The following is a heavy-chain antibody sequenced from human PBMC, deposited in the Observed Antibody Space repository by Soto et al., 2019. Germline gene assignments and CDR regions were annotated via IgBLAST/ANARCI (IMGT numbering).Heavy chain of an antibody. CDR2: INAGNGNT. Sequence: GASVKVSCKASGYTFTSYAMHWVRQAPGQRLEWMGWINAGNGNTKYSQKFQGRVTITRDTSASTAYMEPSSLRSEDTAVYYCARCSSGGYYGDDAFDIWGQGTMVTVSS. V-gene: IGHV1-3*01. J-gene: IGHJ3*02. D-gene: IGHD1-26*01. CDR1: GYTFTSYA. CDR3: ARCSSGGYYGDDAFDI.